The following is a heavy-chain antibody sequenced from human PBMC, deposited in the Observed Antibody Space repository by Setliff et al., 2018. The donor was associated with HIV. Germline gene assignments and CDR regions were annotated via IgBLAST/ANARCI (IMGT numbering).Heavy chain of an antibody. Sequence: SETLSLTCAVSGGSISSYYWSWIRQPPGKGLEWMGYMYYSGSTNYNPSLKSRVTISGDTSKNQFSLKLASVTAADTAVYYCARHVSGSYHSPFQHWGQGALVTVSS. V-gene: IGHV4-59*08. J-gene: IGHJ1*01. D-gene: IGHD1-26*01. CDR2: MYYSGST. CDR1: GGSISSYY. CDR3: ARHVSGSYHSPFQH.